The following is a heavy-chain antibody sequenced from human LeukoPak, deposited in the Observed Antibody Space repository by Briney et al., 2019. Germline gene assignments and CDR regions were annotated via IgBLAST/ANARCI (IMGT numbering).Heavy chain of an antibody. V-gene: IGHV3-30*01. D-gene: IGHD2-2*01. Sequence: GGSLRLSCAASGFTFSSYAMHWVRQAPGKGLEWVAVISYDGSNKYYADSVKGRFTISRDNSKNTLYLQMNSLRAGDTAVYYCARDSWDIVVVPAATLRNYYYYYMDVWGKGTTVTVSS. CDR2: ISYDGSNK. CDR1: GFTFSSYA. CDR3: ARDSWDIVVVPAATLRNYYYYYMDV. J-gene: IGHJ6*03.